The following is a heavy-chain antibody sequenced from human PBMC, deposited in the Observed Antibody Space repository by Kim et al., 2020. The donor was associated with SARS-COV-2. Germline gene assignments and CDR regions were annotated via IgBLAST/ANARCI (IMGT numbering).Heavy chain of an antibody. V-gene: IGHV4-4*07. CDR1: GGSISSYY. Sequence: SETLSLTCTVSGGSISSYYWSWIRQPAGKGLEWTGRIYTSGSTNYNPSLKSRVTMSVDTSKNQFSLKLSSVTAADTAVDYWARDRGPTVYYYYYYGMDVWGQGTTVTVSS. CDR3: ARDRGPTVYYYYYYGMDV. CDR2: IYTSGST. D-gene: IGHD4-17*01. J-gene: IGHJ6*02.